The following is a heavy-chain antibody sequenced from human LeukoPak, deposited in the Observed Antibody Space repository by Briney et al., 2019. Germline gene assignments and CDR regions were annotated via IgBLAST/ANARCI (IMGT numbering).Heavy chain of an antibody. CDR2: ISGRENTI. CDR1: GFTFSDYY. D-gene: IGHD3-10*01. CDR3: ARVPRYGSGSYYSLDH. Sequence: GGSLRLSCAASGFTFSDYYMSWIRQAPGKGLEWVSYISGRENTIYYADSVKGRFTISRDSAKNSLYLQVNSLRADDTAAYYCARVPRYGSGSYYSLDHWGQGTLVTVSS. J-gene: IGHJ4*02. V-gene: IGHV3-11*01.